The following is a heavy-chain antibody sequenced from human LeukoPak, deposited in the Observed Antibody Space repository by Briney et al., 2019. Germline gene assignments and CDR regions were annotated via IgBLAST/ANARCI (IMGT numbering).Heavy chain of an antibody. CDR2: ISSSSYI. CDR3: ARDGVATGNY. CDR1: GFTFSSYS. V-gene: IGHV3-21*01. Sequence: PGGSLRLSCAASGFTFSSYSMNWVRQAPGKGLEWVSSISSSSYIYYADSVKGRFAISRDNAKNSLYLQMNSLRAEDTAVYYCARDGVATGNYWGQGTLVTVSS. J-gene: IGHJ4*02. D-gene: IGHD4-23*01.